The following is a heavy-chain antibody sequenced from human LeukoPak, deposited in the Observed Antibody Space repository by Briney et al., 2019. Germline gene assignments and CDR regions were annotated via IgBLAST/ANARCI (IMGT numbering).Heavy chain of an antibody. CDR3: ARGALMTTVTPYFDY. CDR1: GGSISSSNW. CDR2: IYHSGST. J-gene: IGHJ4*02. Sequence: SETLSLTCAVSGGSISSSNWWSWVRQPPGKGLEWIGEIYHSGSTNYNPSLKSRVTISVDKSKNQFSLKLSSATAADTAVYYCARGALMTTVTPYFDYWGQGTLVTVSS. D-gene: IGHD4-11*01. V-gene: IGHV4-4*02.